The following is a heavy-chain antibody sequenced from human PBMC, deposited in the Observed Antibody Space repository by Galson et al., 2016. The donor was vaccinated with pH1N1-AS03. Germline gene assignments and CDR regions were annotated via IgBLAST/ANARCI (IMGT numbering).Heavy chain of an antibody. V-gene: IGHV1-18*01. J-gene: IGHJ4*02. Sequence: SVKVSCKASGYTFTNYGISWVRQAPGQGLEYMGWIGTYTIYAQKLQGRVTMTTDTSTSTAYMELRSLRSDDTAVYYCARLSTDWLGRPHYFDPWGQGTLIVVSS. D-gene: IGHD3-9*01. CDR1: GYTFTNYG. CDR2: IGTYT. CDR3: ARLSTDWLGRPHYFDP.